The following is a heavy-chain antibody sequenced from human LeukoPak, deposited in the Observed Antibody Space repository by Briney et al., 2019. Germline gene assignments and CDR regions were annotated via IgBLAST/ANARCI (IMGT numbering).Heavy chain of an antibody. Sequence: ASVKVSCKASGYTFTSYYMHWVRQAPRQGLEWMGISNPSGGSTSYAQKFQGRVTMTRDTSTSTVYMELSSLRSEDTAVYYCARDLPHVLRYFDWLSGDDAFDIWGQGPMVTVSS. CDR2: SNPSGGST. J-gene: IGHJ3*02. D-gene: IGHD3-9*01. CDR3: ARDLPHVLRYFDWLSGDDAFDI. CDR1: GYTFTSYY. V-gene: IGHV1-46*01.